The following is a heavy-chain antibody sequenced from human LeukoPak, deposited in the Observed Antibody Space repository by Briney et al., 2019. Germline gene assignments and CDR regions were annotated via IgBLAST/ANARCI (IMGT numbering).Heavy chain of an antibody. CDR2: IIPILGIA. J-gene: IGHJ4*02. Sequence: SVKVSCKASGGTFSSYAISWVRQAPGQGREWMGRIIPILGIANYAQKFQGRVTITADKSTSTAYMELSSLRSEDTAVYYCARDEFYDSSGYYYDVDYWGQGTLVTVSS. D-gene: IGHD3-22*01. V-gene: IGHV1-69*04. CDR3: ARDEFYDSSGYYYDVDY. CDR1: GGTFSSYA.